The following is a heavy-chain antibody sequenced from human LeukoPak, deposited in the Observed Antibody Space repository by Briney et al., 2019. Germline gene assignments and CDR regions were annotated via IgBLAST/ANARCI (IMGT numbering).Heavy chain of an antibody. CDR2: ISGSGGST. J-gene: IGHJ2*01. D-gene: IGHD6-19*01. V-gene: IGHV3-23*01. Sequence: GGSVRLSCAASGFTFSSYGMNWVRQAPGKGLEWVSGISGSGGSTYYADSVKCRFTISRHNSKNTLYLQMNSLRAAAIAVYYCAKIAVIAKWYFDLWGRGTLVTVSS. CDR3: AKIAVIAKWYFDL. CDR1: GFTFSSYG.